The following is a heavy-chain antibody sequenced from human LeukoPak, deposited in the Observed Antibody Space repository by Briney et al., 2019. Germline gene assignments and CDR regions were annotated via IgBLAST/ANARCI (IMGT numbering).Heavy chain of an antibody. Sequence: ASVKVSCKASGYIFINYGISWVRQAPGQGLEWMGWISPYNGHTNYEPNLQDRLTMTTDTSTSTAYMELRSLTPDDTAVYYCAKTRDTVLNEYWGQGTLVTVSS. CDR3: AKTRDTVLNEY. D-gene: IGHD3-10*01. CDR2: ISPYNGHT. CDR1: GYIFINYG. V-gene: IGHV1-18*01. J-gene: IGHJ4*02.